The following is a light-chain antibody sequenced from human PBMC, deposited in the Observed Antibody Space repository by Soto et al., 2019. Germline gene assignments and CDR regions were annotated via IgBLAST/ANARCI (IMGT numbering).Light chain of an antibody. CDR2: RDN. Sequence: QSVLTQPPSASGTPGQRVAISCSGGSSDIGSNPVNWYLHLPGAAPKLLIYRDNQRPSGVPDRFSGSKSGTSASLTISGLQAGDWGDYFCSGWDGNNFGPVFGGGTKVTVL. CDR1: SSDIGSNP. V-gene: IGLV1-44*01. J-gene: IGLJ2*01. CDR3: SGWDGNNFGPV.